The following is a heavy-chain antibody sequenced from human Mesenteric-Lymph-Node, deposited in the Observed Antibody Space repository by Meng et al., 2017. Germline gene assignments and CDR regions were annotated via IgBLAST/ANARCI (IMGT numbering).Heavy chain of an antibody. CDR3: ARIGAAGRVYFAP. V-gene: IGHV1-2*05. Sequence: ASVKVSCKASGYTFTSYDINWVRQATGQGLEWMGRIYPNSGGTHYAQKFQGRVAMTRDTSIRTAYMELSSLTSDDTGMYYCARIGAAGRVYFAPWGQGTLVTVSS. CDR1: GYTFTSYD. D-gene: IGHD6-13*01. J-gene: IGHJ5*02. CDR2: IYPNSGGT.